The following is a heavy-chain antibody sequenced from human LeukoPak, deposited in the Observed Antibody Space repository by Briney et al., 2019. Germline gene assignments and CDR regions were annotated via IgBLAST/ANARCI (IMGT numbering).Heavy chain of an antibody. J-gene: IGHJ4*02. CDR3: ASWPGGWYGEDS. CDR2: IYGGGST. CDR1: GFTVSSNY. V-gene: IGHV3-53*01. Sequence: GGSLRLSCAASGFTVSSNYMSWVRRAPGKGLEWVSVIYGGGSTYYADSVKGRFTISRDTPKNTLYLQMNSLRVEDTAVYYCASWPGGWYGEDSWGQGTLVTVSS. D-gene: IGHD6-19*01.